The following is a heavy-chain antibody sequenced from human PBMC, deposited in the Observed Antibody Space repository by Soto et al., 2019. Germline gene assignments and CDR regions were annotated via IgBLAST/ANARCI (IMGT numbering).Heavy chain of an antibody. CDR2: IYFSGST. D-gene: IGHD2-2*01. CDR3: ARQHSYCTSTRCYTSWFDP. V-gene: IGHV4-39*01. J-gene: IGHJ5*02. CDR1: GGTISSSSYY. Sequence: SETLSLTCSVSGGTISSSSYYWAWIRQPPGKGLEWIGSIYFSGSTHYNSSLKSRVTISVDTSNNQFSLNLSSVTTADTAMYYCARQHSYCTSTRCYTSWFDPWGQGTLVTVSS.